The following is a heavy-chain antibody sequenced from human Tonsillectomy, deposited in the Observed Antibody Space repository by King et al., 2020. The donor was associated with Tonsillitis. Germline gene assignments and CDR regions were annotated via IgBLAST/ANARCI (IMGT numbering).Heavy chain of an antibody. Sequence: DVQLGESGGGLVTPGGALRLSCEASGFTFSSYSMNWVRQAPGKGLEWVSSISSSSSYLYYADSVKGRFTISRDNAKNSLYLQMNSLRAEDTAVYYCARVSSGWYPFDYWGQGTLVTVSS. D-gene: IGHD6-19*01. CDR3: ARVSSGWYPFDY. J-gene: IGHJ4*02. CDR2: ISSSSSYL. V-gene: IGHV3-21*01. CDR1: GFTFSSYS.